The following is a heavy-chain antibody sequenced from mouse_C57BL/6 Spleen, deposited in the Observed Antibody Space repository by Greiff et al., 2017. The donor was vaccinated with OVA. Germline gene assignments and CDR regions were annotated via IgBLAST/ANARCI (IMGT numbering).Heavy chain of an antibody. CDR1: GFTFSSYA. D-gene: IGHD4-1*01. J-gene: IGHJ2*01. CDR2: ISDGGSYT. Sequence: EVKLQESGGGLVKPGGSLKLSCAASGFTFSSYAMSWVRQTPEKRLEWVATISDGGSYTYYPDNVKGRFTISRDNAKNNLYLQMSHLKSEDTAMYYCARDGTGCFDYWGQGTTLTVSS. V-gene: IGHV5-4*01. CDR3: ARDGTGCFDY.